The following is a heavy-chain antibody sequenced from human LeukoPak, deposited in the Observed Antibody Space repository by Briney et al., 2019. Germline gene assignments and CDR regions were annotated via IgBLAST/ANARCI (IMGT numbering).Heavy chain of an antibody. CDR3: ARGKNYYGSGSYYNAKPRPLNWFDP. Sequence: SGTLSLTCAVSGGSISSSDWWSWVRQPPGRGLEWLGYIYRSENTDYNPSLKSRVTISVDTSKNQFSLKLSSVTAADTAVYYCARGKNYYGSGSYYNAKPRPLNWFDPWGQGTLVTVSS. CDR2: IYRSENT. CDR1: GGSISSSDW. D-gene: IGHD3-10*01. J-gene: IGHJ5*02. V-gene: IGHV4-4*02.